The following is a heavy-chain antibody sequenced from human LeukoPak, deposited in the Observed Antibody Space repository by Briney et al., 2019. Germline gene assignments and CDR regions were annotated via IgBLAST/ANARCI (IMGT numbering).Heavy chain of an antibody. Sequence: ASVKVSCKASGYTFTSYGISWVRQAPGQGLEWMGWISAYNGNTNYAQKLQGRVTMTTDTSTSTAYMELSSLRSEDTAVYYCASTSSGYYYMDVWGKGTTVTVSS. J-gene: IGHJ6*03. CDR2: ISAYNGNT. D-gene: IGHD1-1*01. CDR3: ASTSSGYYYMDV. CDR1: GYTFTSYG. V-gene: IGHV1-18*01.